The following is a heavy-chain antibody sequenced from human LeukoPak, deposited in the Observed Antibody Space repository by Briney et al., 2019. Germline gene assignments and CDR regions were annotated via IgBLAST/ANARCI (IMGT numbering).Heavy chain of an antibody. Sequence: PSETLSLTCTVSGGSISSYYWSWIRQPAGKGLEWIGRIYTSGSTNYNPSLKSRVTISVDTSKNQLSLRLSSVTAADTAVYYCARQARRDGYNYGADFDYWGQGTLVTVSS. CDR3: ARQARRDGYNYGADFDY. V-gene: IGHV4-4*07. CDR2: IYTSGST. CDR1: GGSISSYY. J-gene: IGHJ4*02. D-gene: IGHD5-24*01.